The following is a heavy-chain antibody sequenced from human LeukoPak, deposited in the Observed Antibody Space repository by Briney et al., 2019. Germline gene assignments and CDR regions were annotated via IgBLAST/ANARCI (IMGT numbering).Heavy chain of an antibody. Sequence: GGSLRLSRAASGFTFSSYGMHWVRQAPGKGLEWVAFIRYDGSNKYYADSVKGRFTISRDNSKNTLYLQMNSLRAEDTAVYYCAKGTSMVRGDLFDYWGQGTLVTVSS. D-gene: IGHD3-10*01. CDR1: GFTFSSYG. J-gene: IGHJ4*02. CDR2: IRYDGSNK. V-gene: IGHV3-30*02. CDR3: AKGTSMVRGDLFDY.